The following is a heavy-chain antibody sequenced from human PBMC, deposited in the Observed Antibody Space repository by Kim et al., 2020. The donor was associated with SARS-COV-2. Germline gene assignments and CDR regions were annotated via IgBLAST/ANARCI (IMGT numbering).Heavy chain of an antibody. J-gene: IGHJ4*02. CDR1: GFTFSSYA. CDR3: AKESLGFGESLDY. D-gene: IGHD3-10*01. CDR2: IYSGGSST. Sequence: GGSLRLSCVASGFTFSSYAMSWVRQAPGKGLEWVSVIYSGGSSTYYADSVKGRFTISRDNSKNTLYLQMNSLRAEDTAVYYCAKESLGFGESLDYWGQGTLVTVSS. V-gene: IGHV3-23*03.